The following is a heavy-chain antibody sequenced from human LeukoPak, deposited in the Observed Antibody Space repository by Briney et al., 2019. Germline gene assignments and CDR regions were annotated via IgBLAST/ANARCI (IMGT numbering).Heavy chain of an antibody. CDR1: GYAVNTFM. V-gene: IGHV5-51*01. CDR2: VYHLEYAT. D-gene: IGHD1-14*01. J-gene: IGHJ4*02. Sequence: GESLKISCQTSGYAVNTFMIAWGLQAPGRRLGWMGLVYHLEYATRYGPSFQGPVTISADKSTSSAFLKWDSLKASDPAMYYCVRHNTGADYWGQGTLVTVSS. CDR3: VRHNTGADY.